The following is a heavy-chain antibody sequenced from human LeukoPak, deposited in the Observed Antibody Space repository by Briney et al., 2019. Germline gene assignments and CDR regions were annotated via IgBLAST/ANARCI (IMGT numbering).Heavy chain of an antibody. D-gene: IGHD6-19*01. CDR3: AKDLGHDIAVAPSGY. CDR1: GLTFSSCA. V-gene: IGHV3-23*01. Sequence: PGGSLRLSCAASGLTFSSCAMSWVRQAPGKGLEWVSGISDSGGTTSYTDSVKGRFTISRDNSKSTLYLQMNSLRAEDTAVYYCAKDLGHDIAVAPSGYGGQGTLVTVSS. J-gene: IGHJ4*02. CDR2: ISDSGGTT.